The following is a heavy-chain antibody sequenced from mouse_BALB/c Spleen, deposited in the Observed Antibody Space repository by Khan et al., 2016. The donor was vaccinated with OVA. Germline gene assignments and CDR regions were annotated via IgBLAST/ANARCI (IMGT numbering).Heavy chain of an antibody. D-gene: IGHD2-14*01. CDR3: ARVYYRYDEGYWYFGV. Sequence: EVELVESGGGLVQPGGSLKLSCAASGFTFSGYGMSWVRQTPDKRLELVATINSNGGTSYYPASVKGRFTISRDNAKNTLHLQMSSLKSEDTAMYYIARVYYRYDEGYWYFGVWGAGTTVTVS. CDR2: INSNGGTS. J-gene: IGHJ1*01. CDR1: GFTFSGYG. V-gene: IGHV5-6-3*01.